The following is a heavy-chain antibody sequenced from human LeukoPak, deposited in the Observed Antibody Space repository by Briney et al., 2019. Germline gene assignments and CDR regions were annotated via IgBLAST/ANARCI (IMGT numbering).Heavy chain of an antibody. V-gene: IGHV3-20*01. CDR1: GFTFDDYG. CDR3: ARSGLDCGDYYDAFDI. D-gene: IGHD4-17*01. CDR2: INWNGGST. J-gene: IGHJ3*02. Sequence: GGSLRLSCAASGFTFDDYGMSWVRQAPGKGLEWVSGINWNGGSTGYADSVKGRFTISRDNAKNSLYLQMNSLRAEDTALYHCARSGLDCGDYYDAFDIWGQGTMVTVSS.